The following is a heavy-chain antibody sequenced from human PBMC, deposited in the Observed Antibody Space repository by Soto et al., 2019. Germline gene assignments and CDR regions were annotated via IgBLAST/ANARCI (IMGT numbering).Heavy chain of an antibody. CDR1: GYTVTGYY. J-gene: IGHJ6*02. Sequence: ASGKHCRKASGYTVTGYYMHWEQQAPGRGLECMGWINPSRGGTNYAQKFQGWVTMTRDSAISTAYMELRRLRSDDTAVYYCARPGFYDYSNGVGGNYYDYGMDVWGQGTTVTVSS. V-gene: IGHV1-2*04. CDR3: ARPGFYDYSNGVGGNYYDYGMDV. CDR2: INPSRGGT. D-gene: IGHD4-4*01.